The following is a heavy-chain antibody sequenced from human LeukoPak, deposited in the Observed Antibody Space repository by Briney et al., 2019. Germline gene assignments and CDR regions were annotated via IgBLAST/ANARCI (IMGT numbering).Heavy chain of an antibody. CDR3: ARGDVRGSYQVDY. Sequence: SETLSLTCTVSGGSISSGDYYWSWIRQPPGKGLEWIGYIYYSGSTYYNPSLKSRVTISVDTSKNQFSLKLSSVTAADTAVYYCARGDVRGSYQVDYWGQGTLVTVSS. V-gene: IGHV4-30-4*08. J-gene: IGHJ4*02. CDR2: IYYSGST. D-gene: IGHD3-16*02. CDR1: GGSISSGDYY.